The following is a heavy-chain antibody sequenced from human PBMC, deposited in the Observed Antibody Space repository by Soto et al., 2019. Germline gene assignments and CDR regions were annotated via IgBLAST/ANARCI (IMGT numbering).Heavy chain of an antibody. J-gene: IGHJ4*02. CDR1: GFTFSNYW. V-gene: IGHV3-7*03. D-gene: IGHD4-4*01. CDR2: IRQDGNAT. Sequence: GGSLRLSCAASGFTFSNYWMTWVRQSPGQGLEWLAIIRQDGNATYSADSVRGRFTISRDNAKSTLYLQMNSLGAEDTAIYFCAKTLYSSSPFFDHWGQGALVTV. CDR3: AKTLYSSSPFFDH.